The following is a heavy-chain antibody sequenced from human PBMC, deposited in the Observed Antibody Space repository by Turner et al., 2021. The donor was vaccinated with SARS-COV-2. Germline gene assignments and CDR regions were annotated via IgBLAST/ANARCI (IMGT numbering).Heavy chain of an antibody. Sequence: QVTLRESGPALVKPTQTLTLTCTFSGFSLSTSGMCVSWLRQPPGKALEWLARIDWDDDKYYRTSLKTRLTISKDTSKNQVVLTMTNMDPVDTATFYCARTPYDILAGYYLGLDYWGQGTLVTVSS. CDR2: IDWDDDK. V-gene: IGHV2-70*15. CDR3: ARTPYDILAGYYLGLDY. J-gene: IGHJ4*02. CDR1: GFSLSTSGMC. D-gene: IGHD3-9*01.